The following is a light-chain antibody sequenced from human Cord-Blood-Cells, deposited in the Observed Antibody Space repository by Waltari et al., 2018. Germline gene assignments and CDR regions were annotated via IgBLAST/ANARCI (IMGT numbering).Light chain of an antibody. J-gene: IGLJ2*01. CDR1: SLRRYY. CDR3: NSRDSSGNHVV. V-gene: IGLV3-19*01. CDR2: GNN. Sequence: SSELTQYPAVSLALVQTVRITCPVDSLRRYYAIWYQQKPGQAPVLVIYGNNNRPSGIPERLYGSSSGNTASLTTTGAQAEDEADYYCNSRDSSGNHVVFGGGTKLTVL.